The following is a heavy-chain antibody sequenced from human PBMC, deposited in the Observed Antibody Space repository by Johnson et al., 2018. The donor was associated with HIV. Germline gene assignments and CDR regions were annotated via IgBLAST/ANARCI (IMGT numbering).Heavy chain of an antibody. Sequence: QVQLVESGRGVVQPGRSLRLSCAASGFTFGSYAMHWVRQAPGKGLEWVALISFDGGTKYYADSVKGRFIISRDDSKDTLHLHMNSLRPEDTAVYFCAREGNWNPTYGFDVWGQGTIATVSS. D-gene: IGHD1-1*01. CDR3: AREGNWNPTYGFDV. CDR2: ISFDGGTK. V-gene: IGHV3-30*04. CDR1: GFTFGSYA. J-gene: IGHJ3*01.